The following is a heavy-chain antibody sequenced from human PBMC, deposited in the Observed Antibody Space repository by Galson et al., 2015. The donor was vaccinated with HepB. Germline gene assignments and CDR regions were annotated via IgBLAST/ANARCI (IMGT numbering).Heavy chain of an antibody. V-gene: IGHV3-21*01. J-gene: IGHJ3*02. Sequence: SLRLSCAASGFTFSSYSMNWVRQAPGKGLEWVSSISSSSSYIYYADSVKGRFTISRDNAKNSLYLQMNSLRAEDTAVYYCARDSEDVISRELDAFDIWGPGTMVTVSS. D-gene: IGHD3-10*01. CDR2: ISSSSSYI. CDR1: GFTFSSYS. CDR3: ARDSEDVISRELDAFDI.